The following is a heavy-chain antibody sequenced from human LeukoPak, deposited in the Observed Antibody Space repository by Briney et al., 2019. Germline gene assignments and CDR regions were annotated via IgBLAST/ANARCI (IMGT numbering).Heavy chain of an antibody. CDR2: IYYSGST. J-gene: IGHJ3*02. CDR3: ARVEAAGPFDAFDI. Sequence: PSETLSLTCTVSGGSISSYYWSWIRQPPGKGLEWIGYIYYSGSTNYNPSLKSRVTISVDTSKNQFSLKLSSVTAADTAVYYCARVEAAGPFDAFDIWGQGTMVTVSS. CDR1: GGSISSYY. D-gene: IGHD6-13*01. V-gene: IGHV4-59*01.